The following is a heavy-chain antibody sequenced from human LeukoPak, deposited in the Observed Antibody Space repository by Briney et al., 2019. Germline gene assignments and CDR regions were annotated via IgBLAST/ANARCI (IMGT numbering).Heavy chain of an antibody. D-gene: IGHD4-23*01. CDR2: IMPIFGSA. CDR1: GGTFSSYA. Sequence: SVKVSCKASGGTFSSYAICWVRQAPGQGLEWMGGIMPIFGSANYAQNFQGRVTITADESTSTAYMEMSSLRSEDTAVYYCARRLGFRWDLQAFDIWGQGTIVTVSS. CDR3: ARRLGFRWDLQAFDI. V-gene: IGHV1-69*01. J-gene: IGHJ3*02.